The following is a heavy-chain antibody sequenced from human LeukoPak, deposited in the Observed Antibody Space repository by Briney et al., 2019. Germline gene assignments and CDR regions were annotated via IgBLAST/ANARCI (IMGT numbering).Heavy chain of an antibody. CDR3: ARTMTTGTTHGELDF. J-gene: IGHJ4*02. Sequence: ASVKVSCKASGYTFSNYVLTWVRQAPGQGLEWMGRISTYTGNSNYAQKFQDRVTMTTDTSTSTAYMKLRNLSSDDTAVYYCARTMTTGTTHGELDFWGQGTLVTVSS. D-gene: IGHD4-17*01. CDR2: ISTYTGNS. CDR1: GYTFSNYV. V-gene: IGHV1-18*01.